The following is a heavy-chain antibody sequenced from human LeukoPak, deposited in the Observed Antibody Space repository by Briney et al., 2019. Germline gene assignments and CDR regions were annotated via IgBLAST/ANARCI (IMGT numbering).Heavy chain of an antibody. Sequence: GASVKVSCKASGYTFTSYAMHWVRQAPGQRLERMGWINAGNGNTKYSQKFQGRVTITRDTSASTAYMELSSLRSEDTAVYYCARDGMDYYGSGSAVYWGQGTLVTVSP. V-gene: IGHV1-3*01. D-gene: IGHD3-10*01. J-gene: IGHJ4*02. CDR1: GYTFTSYA. CDR2: INAGNGNT. CDR3: ARDGMDYYGSGSAVY.